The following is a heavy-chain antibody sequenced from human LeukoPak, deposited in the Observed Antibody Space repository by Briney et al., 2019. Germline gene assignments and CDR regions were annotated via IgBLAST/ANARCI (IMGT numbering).Heavy chain of an antibody. D-gene: IGHD2-2*01. CDR2: IRYDGSNK. CDR1: GFTFSSYG. J-gene: IGHJ5*02. Sequence: GGSLRLSCAASGFTFSSYGMHWVRQAPGKGLEWVAFIRYDGSNKYYADSVKGRFTISRDNSKNTLYLQMNSLRSEDTAVYYCARDALGCSSTSCSPFDPWGQGTLVTVSS. CDR3: ARDALGCSSTSCSPFDP. V-gene: IGHV3-30*02.